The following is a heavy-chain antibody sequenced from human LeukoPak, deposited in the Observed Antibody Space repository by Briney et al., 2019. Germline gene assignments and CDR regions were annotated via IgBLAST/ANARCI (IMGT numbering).Heavy chain of an antibody. D-gene: IGHD3-16*01. J-gene: IGHJ4*02. CDR2: IYHSGST. Sequence: SQTMSLTCAVSGRSISSSGYSWIWIRQPPGRGLEWIGYIYHSGSTYYNPSLKSRVIIPVDRSKDQFSLKLSSVTAADTAVYYCARDHGYGGYYFDYWGQGTLVTVSS. V-gene: IGHV4-30-2*01. CDR3: ARDHGYGGYYFDY. CDR1: GRSISSSGYS.